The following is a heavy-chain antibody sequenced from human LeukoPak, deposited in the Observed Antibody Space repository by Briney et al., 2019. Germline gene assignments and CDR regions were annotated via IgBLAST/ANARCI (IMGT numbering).Heavy chain of an antibody. CDR3: ARHHYYAGATFDI. CDR2: MYTSGTT. Sequence: SETLSLTCTVSGDSISSFYWGWIRQPAGRGLEWIGHMYTSGTTNSNPSLKSRVTMSFDTSKRQFSLKLSSVTAADTAVYYCARHHYYAGATFDIWGQGTMVTVSS. J-gene: IGHJ3*02. D-gene: IGHD3-10*01. V-gene: IGHV4-4*07. CDR1: GDSISSFY.